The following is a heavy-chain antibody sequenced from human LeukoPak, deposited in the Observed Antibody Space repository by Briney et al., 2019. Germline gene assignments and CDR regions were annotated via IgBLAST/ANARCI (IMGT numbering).Heavy chain of an antibody. CDR3: TTAVYSYGPGCYFDY. J-gene: IGHJ4*02. V-gene: IGHV3-15*01. CDR2: IKSKTDGGTT. D-gene: IGHD5-18*01. CDR1: GFTFSSYA. Sequence: GGSLRLSCAASGFTFSSYAISWVSQAPGKGLEWVGRIKSKTDGGTTDYAAPVKRRFTISRDDSKNTLYVQMNSLKTEDTAVYYCTTAVYSYGPGCYFDYWGQGTLVTVSS.